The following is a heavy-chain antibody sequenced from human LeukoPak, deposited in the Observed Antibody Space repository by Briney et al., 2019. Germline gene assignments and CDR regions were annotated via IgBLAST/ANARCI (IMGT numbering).Heavy chain of an antibody. V-gene: IGHV3-9*01. CDR3: VKGHGSSGWYVFDY. Sequence: PGRSLRLSCAASGCTFDDYGMNWVRQAPGKGLEWVSGISWSSGSIVYADSVKGRFTSSRDNAKNSLYLQMNSLRAEDTALYYCVKGHGSSGWYVFDYWGQGTLVTVSS. J-gene: IGHJ4*02. CDR2: ISWSSGSI. CDR1: GCTFDDYG. D-gene: IGHD6-19*01.